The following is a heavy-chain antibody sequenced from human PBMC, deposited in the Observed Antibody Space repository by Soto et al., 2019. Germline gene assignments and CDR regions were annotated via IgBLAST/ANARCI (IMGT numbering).Heavy chain of an antibody. D-gene: IGHD4-17*01. CDR2: IYYSGST. CDR1: DGSISPYY. J-gene: IGHJ4*02. CDR3: ARRYGASFDY. Sequence: PSETLSLTCTVSDGSISPYYWSWIRQPPGRGLEWIGFIYYSGSTNYNPSLKSRVTISVDTSKNQFSLKLSSVTAADTAVYYCARRYGASFDYWGQGTLVTVSS. V-gene: IGHV4-59*01.